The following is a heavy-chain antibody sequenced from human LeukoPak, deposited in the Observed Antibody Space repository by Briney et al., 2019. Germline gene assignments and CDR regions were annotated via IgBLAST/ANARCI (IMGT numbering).Heavy chain of an antibody. V-gene: IGHV5-51*01. CDR1: GYSFPTYW. CDR2: IYPDESNI. J-gene: IGHJ4*02. D-gene: IGHD2-2*03. CDR3: ARPPSRGYSSSFEY. Sequence: GESLKISCKGSGYSFPTYWIAWVRQMPGKGLEWMGIIYPDESNIRYSPSFQGQVTISADKSISTAYLQWSSLKAADTAMYYCARPPSRGYSSSFEYWGQGTLVTVSS.